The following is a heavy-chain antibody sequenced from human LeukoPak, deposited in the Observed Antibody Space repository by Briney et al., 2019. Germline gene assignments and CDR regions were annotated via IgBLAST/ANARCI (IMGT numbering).Heavy chain of an antibody. CDR2: IYYSGST. D-gene: IGHD1-26*01. CDR1: GGSISSYY. J-gene: IGHJ4*02. Sequence: PSETLSLTCTVSGGSISSYYWSWIRQPPGKGLEWIGYIYYSGSTNYNPSLKSRVTISVDTSKNQFSLKLGSVTAADTAVYYCARDAEGEPLPDYWGQGTLVTVSS. V-gene: IGHV4-59*01. CDR3: ARDAEGEPLPDY.